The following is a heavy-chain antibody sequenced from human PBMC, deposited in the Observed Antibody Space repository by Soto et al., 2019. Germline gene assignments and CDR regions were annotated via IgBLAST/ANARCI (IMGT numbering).Heavy chain of an antibody. Sequence: QVQLQQWGAGLLKPSETLSLTCGVYGGSLSGYYWSWIRQSPGKGLEWIGAINYSGGTRKNPSLKSRVTISVDRSKNQFSLKLTSLTAADTAVYYCARGRGCSSSTCYEDNWGQGTLVTVSS. J-gene: IGHJ4*02. CDR2: INYSGGT. CDR3: ARGRGCSSSTCYEDN. CDR1: GGSLSGYY. V-gene: IGHV4-34*01. D-gene: IGHD2-2*01.